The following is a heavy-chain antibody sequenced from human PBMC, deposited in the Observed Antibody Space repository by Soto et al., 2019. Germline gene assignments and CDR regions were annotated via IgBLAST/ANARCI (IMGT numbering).Heavy chain of an antibody. CDR1: GVTVSSNY. Sequence: EVQLVESGGGLVQPGGSLRLSCAASGVTVSSNYMSWVRQAPGKGLEWVSVIYSGGSTYYADSVKGRFTISRDNSKNTLYLQMNSLGAEDTAVYYCARHGYNYGGGYFDYCGQGTLVTVSS. CDR3: ARHGYNYGGGYFDY. D-gene: IGHD5-18*01. CDR2: IYSGGST. V-gene: IGHV3-66*04. J-gene: IGHJ4*02.